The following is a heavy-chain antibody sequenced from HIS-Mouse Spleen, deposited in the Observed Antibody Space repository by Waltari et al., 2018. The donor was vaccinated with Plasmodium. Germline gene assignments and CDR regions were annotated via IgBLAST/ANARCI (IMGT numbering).Heavy chain of an antibody. J-gene: IGHJ5*02. CDR1: GFTFSSYS. CDR3: ARVNSGSYYWFDP. Sequence: EVQLVESGGGLVQPGGSLRLSGAASGFTFSSYSMNWVRQAPGKGLEWVSYISSSSSTIYYADSVKGRFTISRDNAKNSLYLQMNSLRAEDTAVYYCARVNSGSYYWFDPWGQGTLVTVS. V-gene: IGHV3-48*01. D-gene: IGHD1-26*01. CDR2: ISSSSSTI.